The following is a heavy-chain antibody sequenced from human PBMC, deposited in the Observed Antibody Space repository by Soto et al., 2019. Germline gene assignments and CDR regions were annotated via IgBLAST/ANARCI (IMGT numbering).Heavy chain of an antibody. V-gene: IGHV1-18*01. J-gene: IGHJ4*02. CDR3: VVAAQPYYFDY. D-gene: IGHD2-15*01. CDR1: GYTFTSYG. CDR2: ISAYNGKT. Sequence: ASVKVSCKASGYTFTSYGISWVRQAPGQGLEWMGWISAYNGKTNYAQKHQGRVTMTTDTSTSTAFMELRSLRSDDTAVYYCVVAAQPYYFDYWGQGTLVTVSS.